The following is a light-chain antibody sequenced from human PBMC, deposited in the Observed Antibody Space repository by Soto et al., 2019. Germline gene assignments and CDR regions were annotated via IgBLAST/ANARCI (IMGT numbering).Light chain of an antibody. CDR2: EVS. J-gene: IGLJ2*01. V-gene: IGLV2-8*01. CDR1: SSDVGGYNY. CDR3: SSYADSSALV. Sequence: QSALTQPPSASGSPGQSVTISCTGTSSDVGGYNYVSWYQQHPGKAPKVIIYEVSKRPSGVPDRFSGSKSGNTASLTVSGLXAXXXADYYCSSYADSSALVFGGGTKLTVL.